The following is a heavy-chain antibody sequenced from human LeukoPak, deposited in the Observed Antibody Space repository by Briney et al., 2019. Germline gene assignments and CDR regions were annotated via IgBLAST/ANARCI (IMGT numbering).Heavy chain of an antibody. CDR2: IRYDGSNK. D-gene: IGHD3-10*01. CDR1: GFTFSSYG. Sequence: GGSLRLSWAASGFTFSSYGMHWVRQAPGKGLEWVAFIRYDGSNKYYADSVKGRFTISRDNSKNTLYLQMNSLRAEDTAVYYCAKDSITMIRGVITKWFDPCGQGTLVTVSS. V-gene: IGHV3-30*02. J-gene: IGHJ5*02. CDR3: AKDSITMIRGVITKWFDP.